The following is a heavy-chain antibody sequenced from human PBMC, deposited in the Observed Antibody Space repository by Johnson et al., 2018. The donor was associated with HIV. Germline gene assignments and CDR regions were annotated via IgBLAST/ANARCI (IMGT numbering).Heavy chain of an antibody. D-gene: IGHD2-2*01. J-gene: IGHJ3*02. CDR1: GLTFSSYG. CDR3: ARRCSSSSCSHGAFDI. V-gene: IGHV3-13*01. CDR2: IGTAGDT. Sequence: EKLVESGGGLVQPGGSLRLSCVASGLTFSSYGMSWVRQATGKGLEWVSAIGTAGDTYYPGSVKGRFTISRDNSKNTLYLQMNSLRAEDTAVYYCARRCSSSSCSHGAFDIWGQGTVVTVSS.